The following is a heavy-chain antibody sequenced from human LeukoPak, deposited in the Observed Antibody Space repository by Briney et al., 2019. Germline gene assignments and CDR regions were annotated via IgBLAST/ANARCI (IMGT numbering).Heavy chain of an antibody. Sequence: SETLSLTCTVSGGSISSSSYYWGWIRQPPGKGLEWIGNIYYRGNTYYNPALKRRATICVYTSKKQFSVKLSSVTAADTAVYYCARHSNYYDNSGYDYYFDYWGQGTLVTVSS. D-gene: IGHD3-22*01. CDR1: GGSISSSSYY. CDR2: IYYRGNT. V-gene: IGHV4-39*01. CDR3: ARHSNYYDNSGYDYYFDY. J-gene: IGHJ4*02.